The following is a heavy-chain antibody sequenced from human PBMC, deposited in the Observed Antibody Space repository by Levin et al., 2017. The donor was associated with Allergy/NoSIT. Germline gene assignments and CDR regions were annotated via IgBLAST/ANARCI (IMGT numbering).Heavy chain of an antibody. Sequence: ETLSLTCAASGFTFNSYVMSWVRQAAGKGLEWVSAITPSSDTTYYAVSVKGRFTVSRDNSKNTLYLQMNSLRAEDTAVYYCAKVLFGAKFFDYWGQGTLVTVSS. V-gene: IGHV3-23*01. CDR3: AKVLFGAKFFDY. J-gene: IGHJ4*02. D-gene: IGHD3-10*01. CDR1: GFTFNSYV. CDR2: ITPSSDTT.